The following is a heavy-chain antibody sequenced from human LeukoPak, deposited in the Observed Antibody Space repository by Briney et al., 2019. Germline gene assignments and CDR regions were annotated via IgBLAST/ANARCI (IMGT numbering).Heavy chain of an antibody. J-gene: IGHJ5*02. CDR2: MDPDSGNT. CDR1: GYTFSSYD. Sequence: VSVKVSCKASGYTFSSYDINWVRQATGQGLEWMGWMDPDSGNTAYAQKLQGRVTMTRNTSITTAYMELSSLRSEDTAVYYCARGHGSSSWYNRWFDPWGQGTLVTVSS. D-gene: IGHD6-13*01. V-gene: IGHV1-8*01. CDR3: ARGHGSSSWYNRWFDP.